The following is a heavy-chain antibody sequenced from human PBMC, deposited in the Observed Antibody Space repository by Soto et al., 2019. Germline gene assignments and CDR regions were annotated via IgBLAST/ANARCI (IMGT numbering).Heavy chain of an antibody. CDR2: IWYDGSNK. CDR3: ARGGQQYYYGSSWFDP. J-gene: IGHJ5*02. V-gene: IGHV3-33*01. CDR1: GFTFSSYG. D-gene: IGHD3-10*01. Sequence: GGSLRLSCAASGFTFSSYGMHWVRQAPGKGLEWVAVIWYDGSNKYYADSVKGRFTISRDNSKNTLYLQMNSLRAEDTAVYYCARGGQQYYYGSSWFDPWGQGTLVTVSS.